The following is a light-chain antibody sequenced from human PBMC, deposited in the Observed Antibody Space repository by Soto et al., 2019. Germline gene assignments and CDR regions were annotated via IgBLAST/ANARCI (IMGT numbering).Light chain of an antibody. V-gene: IGKV3-11*01. CDR3: QQRSNWPQWT. CDR2: DAF. CDR1: QSVSSY. J-gene: IGKJ1*01. Sequence: EIVLTQSPATLSLSPGERATLSCRASQSVSSYLAWYQQKPGQAPRLLIYDAFNRATAIPARFSGSGSGTDFALNISSLEPEDFAIYYCQQRSNWPQWTFGQGTKVEIK.